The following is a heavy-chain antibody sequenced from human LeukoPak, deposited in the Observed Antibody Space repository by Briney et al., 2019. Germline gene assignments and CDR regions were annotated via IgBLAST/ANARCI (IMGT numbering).Heavy chain of an antibody. V-gene: IGHV2-70*11. J-gene: IGHJ4*02. D-gene: IGHD1-26*01. CDR3: ARMSVGATRVDY. Sequence: SGPTLVNPTQTLTLTCTFSGFSLSTSGMCVSWIRQPPGKALGWLARIDWDDDKYYSTSLKTRLTISKDTSKNQVVLTMTNMDPVDTATYYCARMSVGATRVDYWGQGTLVTVSS. CDR2: IDWDDDK. CDR1: GFSLSTSGMC.